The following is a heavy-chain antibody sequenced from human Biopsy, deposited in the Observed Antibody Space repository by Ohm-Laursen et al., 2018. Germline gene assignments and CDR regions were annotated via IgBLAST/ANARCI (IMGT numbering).Heavy chain of an antibody. Sequence: GASVKVSCKASGYSFTSNNMHWVRKAPGKGLDGMGMINPSGSTTSYPQIFQGRVTMTRDTSKSTVYMELSSLRSADTAVYFCARNTGWYGDLYYFDYWGQGTLVTVSS. CDR3: ARNTGWYGDLYYFDY. D-gene: IGHD6-19*01. CDR2: INPSGSTT. J-gene: IGHJ4*02. V-gene: IGHV1-46*01. CDR1: GYSFTSNN.